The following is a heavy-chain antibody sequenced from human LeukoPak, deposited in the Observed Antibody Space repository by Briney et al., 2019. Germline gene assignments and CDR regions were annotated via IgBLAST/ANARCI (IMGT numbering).Heavy chain of an antibody. D-gene: IGHD3-16*02. V-gene: IGHV1-46*01. CDR2: INPSGSST. J-gene: IGHJ5*02. Sequence: ASVKVSCKASGYSFTSHYMHWVRQAPGQGLEWMGLINPSGSSTPYAQKFQGRVTMTRDMSTTTDYMELSSLRSEDTAVYYCARDNSVGDIAWWFDPWGQGTLVTVSS. CDR1: GYSFTSHY. CDR3: ARDNSVGDIAWWFDP.